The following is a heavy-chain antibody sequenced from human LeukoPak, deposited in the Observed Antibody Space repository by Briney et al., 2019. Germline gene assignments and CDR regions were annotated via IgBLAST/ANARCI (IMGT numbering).Heavy chain of an antibody. V-gene: IGHV1-8*01. CDR3: ARGVAARPGYYYYYYMDV. J-gene: IGHJ6*03. CDR2: MNPNSGNT. Sequence: ASVKVSCKASGYTFTSYDINWVRQATGQGLEWMGWMNPNSGNTGYAQKFQGRVTMSRNTSISTAYMELSSLRSEDTAVYYCARGVAARPGYYYYYYMDVWGKGTTVTVSS. CDR1: GYTFTSYD. D-gene: IGHD6-6*01.